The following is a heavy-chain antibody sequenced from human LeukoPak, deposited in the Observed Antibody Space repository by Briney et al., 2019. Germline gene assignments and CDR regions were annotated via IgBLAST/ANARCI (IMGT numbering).Heavy chain of an antibody. D-gene: IGHD5-18*01. CDR1: GVSMSSYY. Sequence: SETLSLTCSVSGVSMSSYYWSWIRQSPGKGLEWTGYIYHSGSTDYNSSLKSRVTISIDTSKNQFSLKLSSVTAADTAVYYCARLRVRGYGYGPWEGPTWLDYWGQGTLVTVSS. J-gene: IGHJ4*02. CDR2: IYHSGST. CDR3: ARLRVRGYGYGPWEGPTWLDY. V-gene: IGHV4-59*12.